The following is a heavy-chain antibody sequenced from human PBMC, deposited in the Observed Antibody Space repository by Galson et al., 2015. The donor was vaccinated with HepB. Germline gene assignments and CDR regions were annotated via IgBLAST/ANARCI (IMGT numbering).Heavy chain of an antibody. V-gene: IGHV3-74*01. J-gene: IGHJ4*02. CDR3: ARDLEATFDY. CDR2: INSDGSST. CDR1: GFTFSSYW. Sequence: SLRLSCAASGFTFSSYWMHWVRQAPGKGLGWVSRINSDGSSTNYADSVKGRFTISRDKAKNTLYLQMNSLRAEDTAVYYCARDLEATFDYWGQGTLATVSS.